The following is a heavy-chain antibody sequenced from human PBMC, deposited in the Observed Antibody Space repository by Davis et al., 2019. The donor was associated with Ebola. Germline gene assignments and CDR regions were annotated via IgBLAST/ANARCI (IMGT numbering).Heavy chain of an antibody. CDR2: IGVNAVET. V-gene: IGHV3-23*01. CDR3: EVAVAGTGCMDV. J-gene: IGHJ6*02. D-gene: IGHD6-19*01. Sequence: GESLKISCAASGFTFSDYPMTWIRQSSGKGLEWVSTIGVNAVETFYADSVKGRFTISRDNSKNTVYLQMNSLKTEDTAVYYCEVAVAGTGCMDVWGQGTTVTVSS. CDR1: GFTFSDYP.